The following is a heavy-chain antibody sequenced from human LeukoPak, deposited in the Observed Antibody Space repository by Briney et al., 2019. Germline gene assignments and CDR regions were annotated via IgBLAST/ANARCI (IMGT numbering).Heavy chain of an antibody. CDR1: GGSVSSGGYY. Sequence: SETLSLTCSVSGGSVSSGGYYFGWIRQPPGKGLEWIGTIYYSGSTYYDPSLKSRVTISVDTSKDQFSLNLNSVTAAETAVYYCARGGTLMTMVNWGEGTLVTVSS. J-gene: IGHJ4*02. CDR2: IYYSGST. CDR3: ARGGTLMTMVN. V-gene: IGHV4-39*07. D-gene: IGHD4/OR15-4a*01.